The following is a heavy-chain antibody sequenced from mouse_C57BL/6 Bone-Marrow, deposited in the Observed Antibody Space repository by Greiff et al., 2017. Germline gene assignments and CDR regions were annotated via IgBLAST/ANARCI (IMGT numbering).Heavy chain of an antibody. CDR2: ISSGGSYT. V-gene: IGHV5-6*01. J-gene: IGHJ3*01. D-gene: IGHD2-3*01. CDR1: GFTFSSYG. Sequence: EVQLVESGGDLVKPGGSLKLSCAASGFTFSSYGMSWVRQTPDKRLEWVATISSGGSYTYYPDSVKGRFTISRDNAKNTLYLQMSSLKSEDTAMYYCARHDGYYVGFAYWGQGTLVTVSA. CDR3: ARHDGYYVGFAY.